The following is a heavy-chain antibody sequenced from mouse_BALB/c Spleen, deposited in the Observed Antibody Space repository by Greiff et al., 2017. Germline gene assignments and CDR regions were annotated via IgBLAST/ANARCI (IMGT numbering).Heavy chain of an antibody. V-gene: IGHV5-9-4*01. Sequence: EVQLQQSGGGLVKPGGSLKLSCAASGFTFSSYAMSWVRQSPEKRLEWVAEISSGGSYTYYPDTVTGRFTISRDNAKNTLYLEMSSLRSEDTAMYYCARDGNYWYFDVWGAGTTVTVSS. CDR1: GFTFSSYA. CDR3: ARDGNYWYFDV. J-gene: IGHJ1*01. CDR2: ISSGGSYT. D-gene: IGHD2-1*01.